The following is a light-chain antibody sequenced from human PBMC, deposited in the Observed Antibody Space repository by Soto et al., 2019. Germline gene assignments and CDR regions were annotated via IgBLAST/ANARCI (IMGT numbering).Light chain of an antibody. J-gene: IGKJ3*01. Sequence: MVLTQSPGTLSLSPGERATLSCRASQSVSSSYLTWYQQKPGQAPRLLIYCASSRATGIPGRFGGSGSGTDFTLTISRLGPEDFAVYYCQQYGSSPIFTFGPGTKVDIK. CDR3: QQYGSSPIFT. CDR1: QSVSSSY. V-gene: IGKV3-20*01. CDR2: CAS.